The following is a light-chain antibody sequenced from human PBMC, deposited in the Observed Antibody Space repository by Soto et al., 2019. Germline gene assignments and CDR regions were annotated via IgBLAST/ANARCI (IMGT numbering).Light chain of an antibody. CDR2: DTY. Sequence: QTVVTQEPSLTVSPGGTVTLTCGSSTGAVKSDHFPYWFQQKPGQAPKTLIYDTYNRHSWTPARFSGSLLGGKASLTLSGAQHEGEAVSSCLLSSGDGSVIFGGGTKVTVL. J-gene: IGLJ2*01. CDR1: TGAVKSDHF. CDR3: LLSSGDGSVI. V-gene: IGLV7-46*01.